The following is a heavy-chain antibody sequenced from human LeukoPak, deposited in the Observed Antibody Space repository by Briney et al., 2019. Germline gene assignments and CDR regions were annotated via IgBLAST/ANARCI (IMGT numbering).Heavy chain of an antibody. J-gene: IGHJ4*02. V-gene: IGHV3-48*03. CDR3: AREAITGEGPKFYY. D-gene: IGHD7-27*01. CDR2: ISSGGSTI. Sequence: GGSLRLSCASSGFKLSSYEMNWVRQAPGKGLEWVSYISSGGSTIYYADSVKGRFTIYRDNAKNSLYLQMNSLRAEDTAVYYSAREAITGEGPKFYYWGQGTLVTVSS. CDR1: GFKLSSYE.